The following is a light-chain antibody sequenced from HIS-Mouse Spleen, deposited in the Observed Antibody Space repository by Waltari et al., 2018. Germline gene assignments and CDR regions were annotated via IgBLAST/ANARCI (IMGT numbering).Light chain of an antibody. J-gene: IGLJ1*01. CDR1: SSDVGGYNY. CDR3: SSYTSSSTLFYV. CDR2: EVS. V-gene: IGLV2-14*01. Sequence: QSALTQPASVSGSPGQSITISCTGTSSDVGGYNYVSWYQQHPGKAPKLMIYEVSNRQAGVSNRFSGSKSGNTASLTIAGLQAEDEADYYCSSYTSSSTLFYVFGTGTKVTVL.